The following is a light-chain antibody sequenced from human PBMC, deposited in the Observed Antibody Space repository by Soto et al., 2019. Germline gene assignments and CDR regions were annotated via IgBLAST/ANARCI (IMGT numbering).Light chain of an antibody. V-gene: IGKV1-5*03. CDR2: KAS. CDR1: QNIGTW. CDR3: QQYDSYLLT. Sequence: DIQMTQSPSTLSASVGDRVTISCRASQNIGTWLAWYQQKPGKAPKVLIYKASNLESGVPSRFSGSGSGTEFTLTISSLQPDDFATYYCQQYDSYLLTFGGGTKVEIK. J-gene: IGKJ4*01.